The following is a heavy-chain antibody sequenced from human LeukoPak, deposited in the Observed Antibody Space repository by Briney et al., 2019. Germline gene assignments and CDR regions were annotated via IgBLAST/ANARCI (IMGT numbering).Heavy chain of an antibody. CDR2: IYYSGST. V-gene: IGHV4-59*01. CDR1: GGSISSYY. CDR3: ARAPKYSSSWYPVWFDP. J-gene: IGHJ5*02. D-gene: IGHD6-13*01. Sequence: PSETLSLTCTVSGGSISSYYWSWIRQPPGKGLEWIGYIYYSGSTNYNPSLKSRVTISVDTSKNQFSLKLSSVTAADTAVYYCARAPKYSSSWYPVWFDPWGQGTLVTVSS.